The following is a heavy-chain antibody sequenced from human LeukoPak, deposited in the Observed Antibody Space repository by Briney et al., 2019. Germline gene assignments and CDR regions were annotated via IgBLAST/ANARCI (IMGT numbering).Heavy chain of an antibody. CDR3: ARHDPIISKIVGERVFDI. D-gene: IGHD3-22*01. Sequence: SGTLSLTCAVSGGSISSSNWWSWVRQPPGKGLEWIGEIYHSGSTNYNPSLKSRVTISVDKSKNQFSLKLSSVTAADTAVYYCARHDPIISKIVGERVFDIWGQGTMVTVSS. V-gene: IGHV4-4*02. J-gene: IGHJ3*02. CDR1: GGSISSSNW. CDR2: IYHSGST.